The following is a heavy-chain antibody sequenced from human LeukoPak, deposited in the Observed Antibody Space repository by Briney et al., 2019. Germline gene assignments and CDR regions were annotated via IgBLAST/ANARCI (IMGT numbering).Heavy chain of an antibody. D-gene: IGHD2-15*01. CDR2: INQDGSAK. CDR3: AGVYCSGGTCSSDFDY. CDR1: GFTFSSYW. J-gene: IGHJ4*02. Sequence: GGSLRLSCEASGFTFSSYWMSWVRQAPGKGLEWVANINQDGSAKYYVDSVKGRFTISRDNAKNSLYLQLNTLRVEDTAMYYCAGVYCSGGTCSSDFDYWGQGTLVTVAS. V-gene: IGHV3-7*04.